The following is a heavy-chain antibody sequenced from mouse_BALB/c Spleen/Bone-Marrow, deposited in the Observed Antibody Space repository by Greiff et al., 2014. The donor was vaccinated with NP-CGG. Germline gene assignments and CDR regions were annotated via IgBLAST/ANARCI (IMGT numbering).Heavy chain of an antibody. Sequence: QVQLKESGPGLVAPSQSLSITCTVSGFSLTDYGVSWIRQPPGKGLEWLGVIWGGGITYYNSALKSRLSISKDNSKSQVFLKMNSLQTDDAAMYYCAKLNWDEGDYWGQGTTLTVSS. CDR1: GFSLTDYG. CDR3: AKLNWDEGDY. V-gene: IGHV2-6-5*01. D-gene: IGHD4-1*01. J-gene: IGHJ2*01. CDR2: IWGGGIT.